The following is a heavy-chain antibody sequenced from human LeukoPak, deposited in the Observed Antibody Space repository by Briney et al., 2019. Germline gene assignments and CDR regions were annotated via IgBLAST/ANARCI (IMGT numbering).Heavy chain of an antibody. CDR2: IIPILGIA. Sequence: SVKVSCKASGGTFSSYAISWVRQAPGQGLEWMGRIIPILGIANYAQKFQGRVTITADKSASTAYMELSSLRSEDTAVYYCADRESGSIVRWGQGTLVTVSS. D-gene: IGHD3-3*01. CDR3: ADRESGSIVR. V-gene: IGHV1-69*04. J-gene: IGHJ4*02. CDR1: GGTFSSYA.